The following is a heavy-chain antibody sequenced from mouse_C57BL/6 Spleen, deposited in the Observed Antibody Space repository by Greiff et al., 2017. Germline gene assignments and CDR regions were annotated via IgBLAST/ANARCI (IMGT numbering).Heavy chain of an antibody. CDR2: ISSGGSYT. CDR3: ARHEDFTTVVAGYYAMDY. D-gene: IGHD1-1*01. Sequence: EVQLVESGGDLVKPGGSLTLSCAASGYTFSSYGMSWVRQTPDKRLEGVATISSGGSYTYYPDSVKGRFTISRDNAKNTLYLQMSSLKSEDTAMYYCARHEDFTTVVAGYYAMDYWGQGTSVTVSS. J-gene: IGHJ4*01. CDR1: GYTFSSYG. V-gene: IGHV5-6*01.